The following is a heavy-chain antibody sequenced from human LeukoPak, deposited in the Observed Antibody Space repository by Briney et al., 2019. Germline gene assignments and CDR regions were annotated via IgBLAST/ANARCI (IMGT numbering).Heavy chain of an antibody. V-gene: IGHV5-51*01. J-gene: IGHJ5*02. Sequence: GASLQISCNGSGYRFTSYWIGWVRQMPGKGLEWMGIIYPGDSDTRYSPSFQGQVTISADKSISTAYLQWSSLKASDTAMYYCARMYYYDSSGLNWFDPWGQGTLVTVSS. CDR3: ARMYYYDSSGLNWFDP. CDR2: IYPGDSDT. CDR1: GYRFTSYW. D-gene: IGHD3-22*01.